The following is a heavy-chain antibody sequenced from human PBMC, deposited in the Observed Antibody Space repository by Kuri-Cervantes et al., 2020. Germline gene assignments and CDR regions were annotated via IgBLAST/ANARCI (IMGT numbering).Heavy chain of an antibody. CDR1: GFTVSSNY. D-gene: IGHD5-18*01. Sequence: GESLKISCAASGFTVSSNYMSWVRQAPGKGLGWVSVIYSGGSTYYADSVKGRFTISRDNSENTLYLQMNSLRAEDTAVYYCTVQLWPSWGFDPWGQGTLVTVSS. CDR3: TVQLWPSWGFDP. V-gene: IGHV3-53*01. J-gene: IGHJ5*02. CDR2: IYSGGST.